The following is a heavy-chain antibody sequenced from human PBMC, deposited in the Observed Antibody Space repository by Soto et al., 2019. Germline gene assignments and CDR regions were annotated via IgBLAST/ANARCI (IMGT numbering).Heavy chain of an antibody. Sequence: SVNVSCKASGGTFSSYAISWVLQAPGQGLEWMGGIIPIFGTANYAQKFQGRVTITADASTSTAYMELSSLRSEDTAVYYCARVLVVVAATRVAYYYYGMDVWGQRTTVTVSS. CDR3: ARVLVVVAATRVAYYYYGMDV. CDR1: GGTFSSYA. J-gene: IGHJ6*02. V-gene: IGHV1-69*13. CDR2: IIPIFGTA. D-gene: IGHD2-15*01.